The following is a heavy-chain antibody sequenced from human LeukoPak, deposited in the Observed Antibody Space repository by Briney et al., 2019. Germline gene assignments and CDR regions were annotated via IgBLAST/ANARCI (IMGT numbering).Heavy chain of an antibody. D-gene: IGHD6-6*01. J-gene: IGHJ4*02. Sequence: SETLSLTCAVSGGSISSGGYSWSWIRQPPGKGLEWIGYIYHSGSTYYNPSLKSRVTISVDRSKNQFSLKLSSVTAADTAVYYCASPSSSSSTSFDYWGQGTLVTVSS. CDR3: ASPSSSSSTSFDY. CDR2: IYHSGST. V-gene: IGHV4-30-2*01. CDR1: GGSISSGGYS.